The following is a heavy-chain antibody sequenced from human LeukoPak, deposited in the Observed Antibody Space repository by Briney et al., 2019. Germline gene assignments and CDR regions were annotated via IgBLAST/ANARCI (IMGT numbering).Heavy chain of an antibody. Sequence: SETLSLTCAVYGGSFSGYYWSWIRQPPGKGLEWIGEINHSGSTNYNPSLKSRVTISVDTSRNQFSLKLSSVTAADTAVYYCARLGGDYGDYFRSLDYWGQGTLVAVSS. D-gene: IGHD4-17*01. CDR3: ARLGGDYGDYFRSLDY. J-gene: IGHJ4*02. V-gene: IGHV4-34*01. CDR1: GGSFSGYY. CDR2: INHSGST.